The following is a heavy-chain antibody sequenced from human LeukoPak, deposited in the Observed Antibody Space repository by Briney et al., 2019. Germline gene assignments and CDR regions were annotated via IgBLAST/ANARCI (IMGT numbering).Heavy chain of an antibody. CDR1: GFTFSNYD. CDR2: ISGSGDIT. Sequence: GGSLRLSCAASGFTFSNYDMNWVRQAPGKGLEWVSLISGSGDITYYADSVKGRYTISRDNSKNTLFLEMNNLRAEDTALYYCAKRESYNRGPFDQWGQGTQVTVSS. J-gene: IGHJ4*02. CDR3: AKRESYNRGPFDQ. V-gene: IGHV3-23*01. D-gene: IGHD2/OR15-2a*01.